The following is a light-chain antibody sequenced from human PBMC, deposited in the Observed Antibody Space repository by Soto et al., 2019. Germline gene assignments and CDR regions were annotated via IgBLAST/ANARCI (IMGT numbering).Light chain of an antibody. CDR3: QQYNSYWT. CDR2: KAS. CDR1: QSISSW. J-gene: IGKJ1*01. V-gene: IGKV1-5*03. Sequence: DIQMTQSPSTLSASVGDRVTITCRASQSISSWLAWYQQKPGKAPKLLIYKASSLESGVPSRFSGSGSGTEFPLTISSLHPDDFATYYCQQYNSYWTSGQGTKVEIK.